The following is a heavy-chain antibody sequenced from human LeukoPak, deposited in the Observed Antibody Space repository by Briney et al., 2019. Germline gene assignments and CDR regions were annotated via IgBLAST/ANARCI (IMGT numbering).Heavy chain of an antibody. Sequence: GGSLRLSCAASGFTFNNYWMHWVRQAPGKGLLWVSRINTDGSGTNYADSVRGRFTISRDNAKNTLYLQMNSLRAEDTAVYFCARDPWGYRAGVMDFWGLGTLVTVSS. D-gene: IGHD1-1*01. CDR2: INTDGSGT. CDR3: ARDPWGYRAGVMDF. CDR1: GFTFNNYW. J-gene: IGHJ4*02. V-gene: IGHV3-74*01.